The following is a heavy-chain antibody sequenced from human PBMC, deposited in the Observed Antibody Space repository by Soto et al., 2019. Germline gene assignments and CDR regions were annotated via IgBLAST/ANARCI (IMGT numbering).Heavy chain of an antibody. J-gene: IGHJ4*02. CDR1: GFTFSNYW. CDR2: IKQDGSEK. D-gene: IGHD3-9*01. CDR3: ARGGHYDILTGYYMNY. Sequence: GGSLRLSCTFSGFTFSNYWMSWVRQAPGQGLEWVANIKQDGSEKYYVDSVEGRFTISRDNAENSLYLEMNSLRAEDTAVYYCARGGHYDILTGYYMNYWGPGTLVTVSS. V-gene: IGHV3-7*01.